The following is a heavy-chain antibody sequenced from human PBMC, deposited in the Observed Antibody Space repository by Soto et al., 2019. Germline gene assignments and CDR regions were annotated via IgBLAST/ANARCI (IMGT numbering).Heavy chain of an antibody. J-gene: IGHJ4*02. CDR2: IWYDGSNK. V-gene: IGHV3-33*08. CDR1: GFIFSSYW. Sequence: PGGSLRLSCSASGFIFSSYWMSWLRQAPGKGLEWVAVIWYDGSNKYYADSVKGRFTISRDNSKNTLYLQMNSLRAEDTAVYYCARDSDYYDSSGYYYYWGQGTLVTVSS. CDR3: ARDSDYYDSSGYYYY. D-gene: IGHD3-22*01.